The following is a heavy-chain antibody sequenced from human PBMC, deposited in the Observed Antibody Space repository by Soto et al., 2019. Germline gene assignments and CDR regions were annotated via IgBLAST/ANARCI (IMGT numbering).Heavy chain of an antibody. J-gene: IGHJ6*02. CDR2: IYPGDSET. Sequence: GESLKISCKGSGYSFTSYWIGWVRQMPGKGLEWMGIIYPGDSETRYSPSFQGKVTISADKSINTAYLQWSSLKASDTAMYYCASDYYYSSGYPWSYSGIDVWGQGTLVTVSS. D-gene: IGHD3-22*01. V-gene: IGHV5-51*01. CDR3: ASDYYYSSGYPWSYSGIDV. CDR1: GYSFTSYW.